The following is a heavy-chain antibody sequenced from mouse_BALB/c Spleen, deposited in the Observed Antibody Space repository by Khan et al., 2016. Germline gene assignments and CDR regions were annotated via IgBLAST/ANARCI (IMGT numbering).Heavy chain of an antibody. V-gene: IGHV1-80*01. CDR1: GYAFSSYW. D-gene: IGHD2-2*01. J-gene: IGHJ3*01. Sequence: QMQLEESGAELVRPGSSVKISCKASGYAFSSYWMNWVKQRPGQGLEWIGQIYPGDGDTNYNGKFKGKATLTADKSSSTAYMQLSILTSEDSAVYFCARQGYGYDTFAYWGQGTLVTVSA. CDR3: ARQGYGYDTFAY. CDR2: IYPGDGDT.